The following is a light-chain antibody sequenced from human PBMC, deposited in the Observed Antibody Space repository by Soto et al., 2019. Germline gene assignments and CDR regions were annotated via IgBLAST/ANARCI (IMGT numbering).Light chain of an antibody. CDR3: QQSYNTPQT. CDR1: QTISTY. CDR2: DAS. V-gene: IGKV1-39*01. Sequence: IQMTQSPSSLAASVGDRVTITCRASQTISTYVNWYRQKSGAAPELLIYDASTLQSGVPSRFRGGGSGTDFTLTIGSLQLEDFATYYCQQSYNTPQTFGQGTKVDIK. J-gene: IGKJ1*01.